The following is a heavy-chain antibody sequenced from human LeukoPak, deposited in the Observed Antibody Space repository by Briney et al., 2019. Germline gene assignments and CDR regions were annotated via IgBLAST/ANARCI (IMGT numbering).Heavy chain of an antibody. CDR1: GFIFSDYY. J-gene: IGHJ4*02. CDR3: ARDPGSGYEEHFDY. CDR2: ISSSGSTM. Sequence: GGSLRLSCAATGFIFSDYYMSWIRQAPGKGLEWVSYISSSGSTMYYTDSVKGRFTISRDNAKDSLYLQMNSLRAEDTAVYYCARDPGSGYEEHFDYWGQGTLVTVSS. V-gene: IGHV3-11*01. D-gene: IGHD5-12*01.